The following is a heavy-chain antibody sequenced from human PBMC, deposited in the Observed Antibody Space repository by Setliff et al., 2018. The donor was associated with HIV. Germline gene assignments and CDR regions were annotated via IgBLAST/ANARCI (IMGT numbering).Heavy chain of an antibody. V-gene: IGHV1-2*02. CDR1: GYTFTAYS. J-gene: IGHJ4*02. D-gene: IGHD3-10*01. CDR3: ARSGSYYSPFDY. Sequence: GASVKVSCKASGYTFTAYSLHWARQAPGQGLEWMGWINPNSGGTNYAQKFQGGVTMTRDTSTSTVYMELSSLRSEDTAVYFCARSGSYYSPFDYWGQGTLVTVSS. CDR2: INPNSGGT.